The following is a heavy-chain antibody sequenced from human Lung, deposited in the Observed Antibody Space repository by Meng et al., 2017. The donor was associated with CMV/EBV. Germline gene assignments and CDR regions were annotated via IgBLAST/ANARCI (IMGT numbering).Heavy chain of an antibody. CDR1: GFTFSTYW. D-gene: IGHD1-26*01. J-gene: IGHJ5*02. CDR3: ARDVPLVRGTGLYDH. V-gene: IGHV3-7*01. CDR2: INQDGTVK. Sequence: GGSLRLXXAAFGFTFSTYWMSWVRQAPGKGLEWVANINQDGTVKYYVGSVKGRFTISRDSAKNSLYLQMNSLRAEDTAVYYCARDVPLVRGTGLYDHWGQGXVVTVSS.